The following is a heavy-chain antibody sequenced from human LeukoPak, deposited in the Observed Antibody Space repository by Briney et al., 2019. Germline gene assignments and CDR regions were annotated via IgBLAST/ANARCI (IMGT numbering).Heavy chain of an antibody. D-gene: IGHD6-19*01. CDR1: GASISSYY. CDR3: ARRAGSGWSINWFDP. CDR2: IHYNGST. J-gene: IGHJ5*02. Sequence: SETLSLTCTVSGASISSYYWSWIRQPPGKGLEWILKIHYNGSTNYNPSLKSRVTISVDTSKNQFSLKLSSVTAADTAVYYCARRAGSGWSINWFDPWGQGILITVSS. V-gene: IGHV4-59*08.